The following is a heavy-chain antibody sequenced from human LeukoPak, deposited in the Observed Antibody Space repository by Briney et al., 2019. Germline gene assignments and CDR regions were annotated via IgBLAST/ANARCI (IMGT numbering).Heavy chain of an antibody. Sequence: SETLSLTCIVSSGSISSSPHYWGWVRQPPGKGLEWIGSIYHSGRTYYNPSLKSRVTISVDTSKNQFSLRVTSVTAADTAVYYCVSSSWAFDFWGQGTLVSVSS. CDR2: IYHSGRT. CDR1: SGSISSSPHY. V-gene: IGHV4-39*01. D-gene: IGHD6-13*01. J-gene: IGHJ4*02. CDR3: VSSSWAFDF.